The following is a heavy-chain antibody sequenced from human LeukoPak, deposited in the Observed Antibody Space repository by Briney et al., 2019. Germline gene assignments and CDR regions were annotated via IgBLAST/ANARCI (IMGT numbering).Heavy chain of an antibody. Sequence: GASVRVSCKASGYIFTRYDINWVRQATGQGLEWMGWMNPNTGNTVYAQRFQGRVTMTRNTSISTAYMELSGLTSEDTAVYYCARGMAADYWGQGTLVTVSS. D-gene: IGHD5-24*01. CDR3: ARGMAADY. CDR2: MNPNTGNT. V-gene: IGHV1-8*01. CDR1: GYIFTRYD. J-gene: IGHJ4*02.